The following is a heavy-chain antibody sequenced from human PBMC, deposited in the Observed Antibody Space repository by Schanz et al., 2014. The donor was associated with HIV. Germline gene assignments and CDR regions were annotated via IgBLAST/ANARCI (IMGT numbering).Heavy chain of an antibody. CDR2: IGSGGGRT. D-gene: IGHD3-10*01. V-gene: IGHV3-23*01. Sequence: EVQLLESGGGLVQPGGSLRVSCAASGFMFSSYGMSWVRQAPGKGLEWVSLIGSGGGRTYYADSVKGRFTISRDNAKNSLYLQMKSLRAEDTAVYYCARDRYYGSGSYYSYGMDVWGQGTTVTVSS. J-gene: IGHJ6*02. CDR1: GFMFSSYG. CDR3: ARDRYYGSGSYYSYGMDV.